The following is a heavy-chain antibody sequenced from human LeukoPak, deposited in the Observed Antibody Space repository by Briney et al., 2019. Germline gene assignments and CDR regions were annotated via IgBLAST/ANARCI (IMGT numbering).Heavy chain of an antibody. D-gene: IGHD3-10*01. CDR1: GFTFSSYA. CDR3: AKDILLWFGELSPLDY. J-gene: IGHJ4*02. Sequence: SGGSLRLSCAASGFTFSSYAMSWVRQAPGKGLEWVSAISGSGGSTYYADSVKGRFTISRDNSKNTLYLQMNSLRAENTAVYYCAKDILLWFGELSPLDYWGQGTLVTVSS. V-gene: IGHV3-23*01. CDR2: ISGSGGST.